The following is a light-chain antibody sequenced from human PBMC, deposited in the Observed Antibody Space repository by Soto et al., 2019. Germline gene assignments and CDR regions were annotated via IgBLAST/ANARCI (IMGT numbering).Light chain of an antibody. J-gene: IGKJ4*01. CDR1: QSLLHSNGYNY. CDR2: LGS. V-gene: IGKV2-28*01. CDR3: MQALQTLLT. Sequence: DIVMTQSPLSLPVTPGEPASISCRSSQSLLHSNGYNYLDWYLQKPGQSPQLLIYLGSNRASGVPDRFSGSGSGTGFTLKISRVEAEDVGVYYCMQALQTLLTFGGGTKVEIK.